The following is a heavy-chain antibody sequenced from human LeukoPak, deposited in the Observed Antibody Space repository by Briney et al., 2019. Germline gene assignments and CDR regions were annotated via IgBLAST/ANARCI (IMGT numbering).Heavy chain of an antibody. CDR1: GFTFSSYS. Sequence: GGSLRLSCAASGFTFSSYSMNWVRQAPGKGLEWVSSISSSSSYIYYADSVKGRFTISRDNAKNSLYLQMNSLRAGDTAVYYCARDMLLGLWYFDLWGRGTLVTVSS. CDR3: ARDMLLGLWYFDL. CDR2: ISSSSSYI. J-gene: IGHJ2*01. D-gene: IGHD2-15*01. V-gene: IGHV3-21*01.